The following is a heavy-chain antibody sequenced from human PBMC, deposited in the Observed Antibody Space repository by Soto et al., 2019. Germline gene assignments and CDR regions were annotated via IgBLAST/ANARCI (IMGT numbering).Heavy chain of an antibody. CDR3: GKMREGYYYDGFDV. V-gene: IGHV3-23*01. J-gene: IGHJ6*02. D-gene: IGHD2-15*01. CDR1: GFTFSSYG. CDR2: ISAGDTT. Sequence: PGGSLRLSCAASGFTFSSYGMEWVRQASGKGLEWVSGISAGDTTYYADSVKGRFTVSRDNPTNTLYLQMNSLRAEDTAVDYCGKMREGYYYDGFDVWGQGTTVTVSS.